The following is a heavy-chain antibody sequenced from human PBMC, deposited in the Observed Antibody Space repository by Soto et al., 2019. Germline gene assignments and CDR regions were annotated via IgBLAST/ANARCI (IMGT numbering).Heavy chain of an antibody. CDR3: ARMAASVGASIDY. D-gene: IGHD1-26*01. J-gene: IGHJ4*02. V-gene: IGHV1-58*01. Sequence: GASVKVSCKASGFTFTSSAVQWVRQARGQRLEWIGWIVVGSGNTNYAQKFQERVTITRDVSTSTAYMELSSLRSEDTAVYYCARMAASVGASIDYWGQGSLVTVSS. CDR2: IVVGSGNT. CDR1: GFTFTSSA.